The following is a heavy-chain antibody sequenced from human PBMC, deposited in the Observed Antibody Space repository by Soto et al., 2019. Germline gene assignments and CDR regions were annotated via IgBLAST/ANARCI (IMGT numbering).Heavy chain of an antibody. CDR1: GFTFSSYA. V-gene: IGHV3-23*01. D-gene: IGHD4-17*01. CDR2: ISGSGGST. CDR3: AKMTTASIHYYYYMDV. Sequence: GGSLRLSCAASGFTFSSYAMSWVRQAPGKGLEWVSAISGSGGSTYYADSVKGRFTISRDNSKNTLYLQRNSLRAEDTAVYYCAKMTTASIHYYYYMDVWGKGTTVTVSS. J-gene: IGHJ6*03.